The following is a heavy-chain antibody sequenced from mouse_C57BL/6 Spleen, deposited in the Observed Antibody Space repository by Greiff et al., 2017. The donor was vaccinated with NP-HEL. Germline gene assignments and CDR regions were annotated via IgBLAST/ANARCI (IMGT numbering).Heavy chain of an antibody. J-gene: IGHJ2*01. CDR2: ISNLAYSI. D-gene: IGHD1-1*01. CDR3: ARQGYYGSSSWFDY. V-gene: IGHV5-15*01. CDR1: GFTFSDYG. Sequence: DVKLVESGGGLVQPGGSLKLSCAASGFTFSDYGMAWVRQAPRKGPEWVAFISNLAYSIYYADTVTGRFTISRENAKNTLYLEMSSLRSEDTAMYYCARQGYYGSSSWFDYWGQGTTLTVSS.